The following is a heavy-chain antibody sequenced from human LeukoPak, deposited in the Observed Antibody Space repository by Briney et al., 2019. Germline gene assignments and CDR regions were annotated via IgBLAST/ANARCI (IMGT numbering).Heavy chain of an antibody. J-gene: IGHJ4*02. CDR2: ISDGSGSSETI. CDR1: GFTFSGFT. CDR3: ARDTNY. V-gene: IGHV3-48*01. D-gene: IGHD2-2*01. Sequence: PGGSLRLSCAASGFTFSGFTMSWVRQAPGKGLEWLSYISDGSGSSETIYYADSVKDRFITSRDSAKNSLYLQMNSLRAEDTAVYYCARDTNYWGQGILVTVSS.